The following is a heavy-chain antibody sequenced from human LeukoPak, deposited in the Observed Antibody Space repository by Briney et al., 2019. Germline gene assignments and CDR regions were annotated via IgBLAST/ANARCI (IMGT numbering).Heavy chain of an antibody. CDR1: GGSISSSSYY. D-gene: IGHD6-6*01. CDR3: ARRAEYSTSSDY. Sequence: SETLSLTCTVSGGSISSSSYYWGWVRQPRGKGLEWIGSIYYSGSTYYNPSLKSRVTISVDTSKNQFSLKLSSVTAADTAVYYCARRAEYSTSSDYWGQGTLVTVSS. CDR2: IYYSGST. J-gene: IGHJ4*02. V-gene: IGHV4-39*01.